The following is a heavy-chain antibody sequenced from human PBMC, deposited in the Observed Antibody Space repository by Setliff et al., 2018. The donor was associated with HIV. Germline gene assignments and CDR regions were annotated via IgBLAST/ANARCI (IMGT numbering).Heavy chain of an antibody. D-gene: IGHD3-10*01. V-gene: IGHV4-4*09. CDR1: GDSISSYS. CDR3: ARRIDDSGSFPYKNWFDT. Sequence: SETLSLTCTVSGDSISSYSWNWIRQSPGGGLEWIGFIFSSGSTKYNPSLQSRVTMSIDTSKNQFSLRLTSVTAADTAVYYCARRIDDSGSFPYKNWFDTWGQGSLVTVSS. CDR2: IFSSGST. J-gene: IGHJ5*02.